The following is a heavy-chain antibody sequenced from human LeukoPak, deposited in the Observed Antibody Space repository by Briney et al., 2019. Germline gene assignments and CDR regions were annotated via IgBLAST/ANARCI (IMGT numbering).Heavy chain of an antibody. CDR1: GYTFTDYY. J-gene: IGHJ5*02. D-gene: IGHD2-2*01. V-gene: IGHV1-2*02. Sequence: ASVKVSCKASGYTFTDYYMHWVRQAPGQGFEWMGWINPNDGDTNYAQKFQGRVTMTRDTSISTAHMEVSRLRSDDTAVYYCARDFAPAALTDNWFDPWGQGTLVTVSS. CDR3: ARDFAPAALTDNWFDP. CDR2: INPNDGDT.